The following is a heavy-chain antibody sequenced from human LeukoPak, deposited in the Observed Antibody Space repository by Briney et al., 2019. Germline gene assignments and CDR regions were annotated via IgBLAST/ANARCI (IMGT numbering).Heavy chain of an antibody. V-gene: IGHV4-34*01. J-gene: IGHJ3*02. D-gene: IGHD2-2*01. CDR2: INHSGST. CDR3: ARVSIVVVLRAAAFDI. Sequence: SETLSLTCAVYGGSFSGYYWSWIRQPPGKGLEWIGEINHSGSTNYNPSLKSRVTISVDTSKNQFSLKLSSVTAADTAVYYRARVSIVVVLRAAAFDIWGQGTMVTVSS. CDR1: GGSFSGYY.